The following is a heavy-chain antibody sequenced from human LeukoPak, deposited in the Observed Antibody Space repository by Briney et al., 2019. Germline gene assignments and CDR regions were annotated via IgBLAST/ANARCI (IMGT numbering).Heavy chain of an antibody. CDR3: ASAFRVGPTRGLFDY. D-gene: IGHD1-26*01. J-gene: IGHJ4*02. V-gene: IGHV4-59*01. CDR1: GGSISSYY. Sequence: SETLSLTCTVSGGSISSYYWSWFRQPPGEGGGWWGYIYYSGSTNYNPSLKSRVTISVDTSKNQFSLKLSSVTAADTAVYYCASAFRVGPTRGLFDYWGQGTLVPVSS. CDR2: IYYSGST.